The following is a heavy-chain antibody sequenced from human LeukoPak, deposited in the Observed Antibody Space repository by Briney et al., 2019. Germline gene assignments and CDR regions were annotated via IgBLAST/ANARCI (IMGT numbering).Heavy chain of an antibody. CDR2: IKQDGSEK. CDR1: GVTFSRYW. CDR3: ARDLLGWELHYFDY. Sequence: GGSLRLSCAVSGVTFSRYWMSWVRQAPGKGLEWVANIKQDGSEKYYVDSVKGRFTISRDNSKNTLYLQMNSLRAEDTAVYYCARDLLGWELHYFDYWGQGTLVTVSS. J-gene: IGHJ4*02. V-gene: IGHV3-7*01. D-gene: IGHD1-26*01.